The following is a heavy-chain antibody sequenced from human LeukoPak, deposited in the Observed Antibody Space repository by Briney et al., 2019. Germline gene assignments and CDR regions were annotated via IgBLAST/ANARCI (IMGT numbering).Heavy chain of an antibody. D-gene: IGHD1-14*01. J-gene: IGHJ3*01. V-gene: IGHV3-72*01. CDR1: GFTFSDHY. CDR2: SRNKANGYTT. CDR3: ARGTGTWDAFDF. Sequence: PGGSLRLSRAASGFTFSDHYMDWVRQAPGKGLEWVGRSRNKANGYTTEYAASVKGRFTVSRDDSKKSLYLQMNSLKTEDTAVYYCARGTGTWDAFDFWGQGTMVTVTS.